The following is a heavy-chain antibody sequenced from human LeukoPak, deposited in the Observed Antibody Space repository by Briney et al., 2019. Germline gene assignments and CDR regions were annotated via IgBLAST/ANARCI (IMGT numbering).Heavy chain of an antibody. CDR2: IWYSASNK. CDR3: AKNLAGTLFDY. CDR1: GFTFSSYC. J-gene: IGHJ4*02. Sequence: PGGALRLFWAASGFTFSSYCMHWVRQASGKGPEWMAFIWYSASNKYYADSVQGRFTISRDNSKNTLYLQMNSLRAEDTAVHYCAKNLAGTLFDYWGQGTLVTVSS. V-gene: IGHV3-30*02. D-gene: IGHD6-13*01.